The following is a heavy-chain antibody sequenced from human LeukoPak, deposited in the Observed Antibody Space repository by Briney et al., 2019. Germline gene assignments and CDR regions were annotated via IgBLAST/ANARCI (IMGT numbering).Heavy chain of an antibody. CDR1: GGSFSGYY. J-gene: IGHJ5*02. D-gene: IGHD2-2*02. Sequence: SETLSLTCAVYGGSFSGYYWSWIRQPPGKGLEWIGEINHSGSTDYNPSLKSRVTISVDTSKNQFSLELSSVTAADTAVYYCARVPNLPLVVPAAILRRGWFDPWGQGTLVTVSS. V-gene: IGHV4-34*01. CDR2: INHSGST. CDR3: ARVPNLPLVVPAAILRRGWFDP.